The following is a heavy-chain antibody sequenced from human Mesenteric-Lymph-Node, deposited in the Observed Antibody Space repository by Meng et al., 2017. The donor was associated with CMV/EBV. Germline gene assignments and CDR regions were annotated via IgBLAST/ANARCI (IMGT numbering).Heavy chain of an antibody. Sequence: GGSLRLSCAASGFTFSTYTMNWVRQAPGKGLEWVAVIWYDGSNKYYADSVKGRFTISRDNSKNTLYLQMNSLRAEDTAVYYCAKDPSRVLGGYYYYGMDVWGQGTTVTVSS. CDR3: AKDPSRVLGGYYYYGMDV. CDR2: IWYDGSNK. J-gene: IGHJ6*02. D-gene: IGHD3-10*01. V-gene: IGHV3-33*06. CDR1: GFTFSTYT.